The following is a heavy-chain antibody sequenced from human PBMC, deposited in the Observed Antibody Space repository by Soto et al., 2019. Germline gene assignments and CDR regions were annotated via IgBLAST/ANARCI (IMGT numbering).Heavy chain of an antibody. J-gene: IGHJ5*02. CDR1: GFSLSTSGVG. Sequence: QITLKESGPTLVKPTQTLTLTCTFSGFSLSTSGVGVCWIRQPPGKALEWLALIYWDDDKRYSPSLKNRLTITKDTSKNQGVLTMPNMDPVDTATYYCAHRAGIPSRGGGHFGPWGQGTLVTVSS. CDR2: IYWDDDK. V-gene: IGHV2-5*02. CDR3: AHRAGIPSRGGGHFGP. D-gene: IGHD2-21*01.